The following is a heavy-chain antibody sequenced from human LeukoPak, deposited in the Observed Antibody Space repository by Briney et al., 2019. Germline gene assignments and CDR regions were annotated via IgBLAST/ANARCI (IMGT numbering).Heavy chain of an antibody. V-gene: IGHV3-48*02. CDR1: GFTFSGFH. CDR3: AKDPHAGIFDS. J-gene: IGHJ4*02. CDR2: ISSLDSTT. Sequence: GGSLRLSCSTSGFTFSGFHMSWLRQAPGMGLEHVAWISSLDSTTYYADSVVGRFTISRDNDKDLLYLQMDSLREDDTAAYYCAKDPHAGIFDSWGQGTLVTVSS.